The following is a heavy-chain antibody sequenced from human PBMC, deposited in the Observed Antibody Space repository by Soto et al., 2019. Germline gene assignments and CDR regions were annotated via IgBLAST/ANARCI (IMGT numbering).Heavy chain of an antibody. D-gene: IGHD2-21*01. J-gene: IGHJ4*02. Sequence: QVQLVQSGAEVKKPGSSVKVSCKASGGTFSSHGITWVRQAPGQGLEWMGGIIPMFGTPKYAQRFQGRVSITADKSTTKAYMELSSLRSEDTAVYYCAIGSVVVMGAATGGLIYWGQGALVTVSS. CDR3: AIGSVVVMGAATGGLIY. CDR1: GGTFSSHG. V-gene: IGHV1-69*06. CDR2: IIPMFGTP.